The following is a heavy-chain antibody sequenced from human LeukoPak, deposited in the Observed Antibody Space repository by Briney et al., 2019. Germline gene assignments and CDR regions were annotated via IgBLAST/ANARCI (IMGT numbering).Heavy chain of an antibody. CDR1: GFTFSSYE. D-gene: IGHD1-1*01. Sequence: GGSLRLSCAASGFTFSSYEMNWVRQAPGKGLEWAAVTSSDGNIKYYADSVKGRFTISRDNSKNTLYLQMNSLRGEDTGVYYCARDPVPATARHFDYWGQGTLVTVSS. J-gene: IGHJ4*02. V-gene: IGHV3-30-3*01. CDR2: TSSDGNIK. CDR3: ARDPVPATARHFDY.